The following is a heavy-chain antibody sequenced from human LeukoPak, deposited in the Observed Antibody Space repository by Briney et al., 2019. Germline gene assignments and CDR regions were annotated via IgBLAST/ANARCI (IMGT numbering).Heavy chain of an antibody. CDR3: ARDNYGTS. V-gene: IGHV3-66*01. CDR2: IHSAGST. D-gene: IGHD4-11*01. J-gene: IGHJ4*02. Sequence: GGSLRLSCAASGFTVSSNYMSWVRQAPGKGLEWVSLIHSAGSTYYTDSVKGRFTISRDNSKNTLYLQMNSLRAEDTAAYYCARDNYGTSWGQGTLVTVSS. CDR1: GFTVSSNY.